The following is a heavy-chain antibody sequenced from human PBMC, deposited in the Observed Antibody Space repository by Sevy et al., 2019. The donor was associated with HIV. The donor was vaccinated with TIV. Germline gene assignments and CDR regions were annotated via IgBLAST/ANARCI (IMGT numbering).Heavy chain of an antibody. D-gene: IGHD3-10*01. J-gene: IGHJ4*02. CDR1: GGSISSGGFS. Sequence: SETLSLTCAVSGGSISSGGFSWSWIRQPPGKGLEWIGYIYHSGSTYYNPSLKSRVTISVDRSKNQFSLKLSSVTAADVVVYYCAREGGRFYYFDYWGQGTLVTVSS. CDR2: IYHSGST. CDR3: AREGGRFYYFDY. V-gene: IGHV4-30-2*01.